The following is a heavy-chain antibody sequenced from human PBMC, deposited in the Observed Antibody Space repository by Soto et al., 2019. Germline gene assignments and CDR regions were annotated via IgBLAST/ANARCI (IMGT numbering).Heavy chain of an antibody. CDR3: VRAGHVFDVHYYGMDL. J-gene: IGHJ6*02. CDR1: GFTFNDYS. D-gene: IGHD3-10*01. CDR2: ISSSGTYI. Sequence: LRLSCEASGFTFNDYSMDWVRQAPEKGLGWVSSISSSGTYIYYADSVKGRFAISRDNANNVMYLQMDTLRAEDTAVYYCVRAGHVFDVHYYGMDLWGQGTTVTVSS. V-gene: IGHV3-21*01.